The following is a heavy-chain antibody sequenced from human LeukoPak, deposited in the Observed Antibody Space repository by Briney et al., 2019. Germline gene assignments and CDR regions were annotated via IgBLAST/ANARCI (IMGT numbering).Heavy chain of an antibody. CDR3: ASLVVVAAIFGDDYYYGMDV. D-gene: IGHD2-15*01. CDR2: FDPEDGET. J-gene: IGHJ6*02. Sequence: ASVKVSCKVSGYTLTELSMHWVRQAPGKGLEWMGGFDPEDGETIYAQKFQGRVTMTEDTSTDTAYMELSSLRSEDTAVYYCASLVVVAAIFGDDYYYGMDVWGQGTTVTVSS. V-gene: IGHV1-24*01. CDR1: GYTLTELS.